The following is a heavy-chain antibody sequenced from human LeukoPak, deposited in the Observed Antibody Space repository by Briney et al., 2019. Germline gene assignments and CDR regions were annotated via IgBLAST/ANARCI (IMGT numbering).Heavy chain of an antibody. CDR2: ISSSSSYI. V-gene: IGHV3-21*01. D-gene: IGHD5-24*01. CDR1: GFTFSSYS. CDR3: ARGRDGYIYPYFDY. J-gene: IGHJ4*02. Sequence: RGSLRLSCAAFGFTFSSYSMNWVRQAPGKGLEWVSSISSSSSYIYYADSVKGRFTISRDNAKNSLYLQMNSLRAEDTAVYYCARGRDGYIYPYFDYWGQGTLVTVSS.